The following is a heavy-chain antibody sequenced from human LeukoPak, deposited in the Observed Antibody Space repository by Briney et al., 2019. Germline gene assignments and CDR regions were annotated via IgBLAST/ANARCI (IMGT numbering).Heavy chain of an antibody. CDR1: GFIFSNYG. CDR2: ISSDGDNT. V-gene: IGHV3-64*04. CDR3: ARGVTTSWYSAFEI. J-gene: IGHJ3*02. Sequence: GGSLRLSCSASGFIFSNYGMYWVRQAPGKGLEFVSAISSDGDNTFYADSVKGRFTISRDNSKNTLYPQMNSLRTEDTAVYYCARGVTTSWYSAFEIWGQGTMLTVSS. D-gene: IGHD6-13*01.